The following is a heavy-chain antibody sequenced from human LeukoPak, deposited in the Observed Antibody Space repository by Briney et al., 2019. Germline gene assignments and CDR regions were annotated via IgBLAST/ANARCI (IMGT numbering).Heavy chain of an antibody. CDR3: ATDKRLGPLDDYGMDV. D-gene: IGHD2-2*03. V-gene: IGHV1-24*01. CDR1: GYTLTELY. CDR2: FDPEDGET. J-gene: IGHJ6*02. Sequence: ASVKVSCKVSGYTLTELYMHWVRQAPGKGVEWMGGFDPEDGETIYAQKFQGRVTMTEDTSTDTAYMELSSLRSEDTAVYYCATDKRLGPLDDYGMDVWGQGTTVTVSS.